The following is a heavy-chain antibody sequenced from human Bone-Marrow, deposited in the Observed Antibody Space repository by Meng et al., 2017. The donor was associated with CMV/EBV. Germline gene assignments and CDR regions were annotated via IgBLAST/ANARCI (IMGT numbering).Heavy chain of an antibody. J-gene: IGHJ6*02. Sequence: ASVKVSCKAYGYTFTSYGITWVRQAPGQGLEWMGWISPFNGHTNYVQRFQGRVTMTTGTSTSTAYLELKSLRSDDTAVYFCARRPDTAVAHYGMDVWGHGTTVTVSS. D-gene: IGHD5-18*01. CDR3: ARRPDTAVAHYGMDV. V-gene: IGHV1-18*01. CDR2: ISPFNGHT. CDR1: GYTFTSYG.